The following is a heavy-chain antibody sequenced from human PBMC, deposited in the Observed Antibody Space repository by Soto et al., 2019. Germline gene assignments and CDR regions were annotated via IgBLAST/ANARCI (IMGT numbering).Heavy chain of an antibody. V-gene: IGHV4-30-2*01. CDR3: ARGQVVAAQH. D-gene: IGHD2-15*01. CDR1: GGSISSGGYS. Sequence: QLQLQESGSGLVKPSQTLSLTCAVSGGSISSGGYSWSWIRQPPGKGLEWIGYIYHSGSTDDNPSLKGRVTRSVDRSKNQFSLKLSSVTAADTAVYYCARGQVVAAQHWGQGTLVTVSS. J-gene: IGHJ4*02. CDR2: IYHSGST.